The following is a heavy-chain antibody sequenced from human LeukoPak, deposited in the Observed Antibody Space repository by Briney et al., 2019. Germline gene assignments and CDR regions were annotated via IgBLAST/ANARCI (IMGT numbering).Heavy chain of an antibody. CDR2: ISRSGGST. CDR3: AKSLRNSFFGNPDDALDI. D-gene: IGHD6-6*01. V-gene: IGHV3-23*01. CDR1: GSGFTFNNYW. J-gene: IGHJ3*02. Sequence: PGGSLRLSCAASGSGFTFNNYWMNWVRQAPGRGLEWVSVISRSGGSTYYTDSVKGRFTISRDNSEKMLYLQMNSLTAADTALYYCAKSLRNSFFGNPDDALDIWGQGTMVTVSS.